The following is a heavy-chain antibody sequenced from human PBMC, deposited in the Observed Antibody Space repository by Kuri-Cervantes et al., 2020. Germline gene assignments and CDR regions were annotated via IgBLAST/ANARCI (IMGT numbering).Heavy chain of an antibody. J-gene: IGHJ4*02. Sequence: GESLKISCAASGFTFSSYAMSWVRQAPGKGLEGVSAISGSGGSTYYADSVKGRFTISRDNSKNTLYLQMNSLRAEDTAVYYCAPILGELSWYFDYWGQGTLVTVSS. D-gene: IGHD3-16*02. CDR3: APILGELSWYFDY. CDR2: ISGSGGST. V-gene: IGHV3-23*01. CDR1: GFTFSSYA.